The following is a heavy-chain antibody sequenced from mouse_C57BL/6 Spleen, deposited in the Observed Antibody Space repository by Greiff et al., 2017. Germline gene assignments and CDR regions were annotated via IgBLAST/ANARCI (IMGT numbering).Heavy chain of an antibody. J-gene: IGHJ1*03. CDR1: GYTFTGYW. CDR3: ARRWLPWYFDV. V-gene: IGHV1-9*01. CDR2: ILPGSGST. D-gene: IGHD2-3*01. Sequence: QVQLQQSGAELMKPGASVKLSCKATGYTFTGYWIEWVKQRPGHGLEWIGEILPGSGSTNYNDKFKGKATFTADTSSNTAYMQLSSLTTEDSAIYFCARRWLPWYFDVWGTGTTVTVSS.